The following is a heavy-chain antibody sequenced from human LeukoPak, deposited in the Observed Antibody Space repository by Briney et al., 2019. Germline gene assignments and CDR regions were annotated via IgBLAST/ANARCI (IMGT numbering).Heavy chain of an antibody. V-gene: IGHV3-21*01. J-gene: IGHJ4*02. Sequence: GGSLRLSCAASGFTFSSYSMNWVRQAPGKGLEWVSSISSSSNYISYADSVKGRFTISRDNAKSSLYLQMNSLRAEDTAVYYCAISSGGSCYQWGQGTLVTVSS. D-gene: IGHD2-15*01. CDR2: ISSSSNYI. CDR1: GFTFSSYS. CDR3: AISSGGSCYQ.